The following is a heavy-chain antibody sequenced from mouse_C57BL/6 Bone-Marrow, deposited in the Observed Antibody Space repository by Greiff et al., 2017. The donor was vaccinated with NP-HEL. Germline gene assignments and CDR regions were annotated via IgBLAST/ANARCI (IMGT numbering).Heavy chain of an antibody. CDR3: ARYYYGSSSFDY. CDR2: IDPNSGGT. J-gene: IGHJ2*01. D-gene: IGHD1-1*01. Sequence: VQLQQPGAELVKPGASVKLSCKASGYTFTSYLMHWVQQTPGRGLEWIGRIDPNSGGTKYNEKFKSKATLTVDKPSSTSYMQLNSLTSDDSAVYYCARYYYGSSSFDYWGQGTTLTVSS. V-gene: IGHV1-72*01. CDR1: GYTFTSYL.